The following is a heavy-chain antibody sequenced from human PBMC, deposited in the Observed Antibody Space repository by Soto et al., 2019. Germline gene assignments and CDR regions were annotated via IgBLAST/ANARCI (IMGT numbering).Heavy chain of an antibody. CDR1: GFTFSSYA. Sequence: VQLVESGGGLVKPGGSLRLSCAASGFTFSSYAMSWVRQAPGKGLEWVSAISGSGGSTYYGDSVKGRFTISRDNSKNTLYLQMNSLRAEDTAMYYCAKSPVTTVTTGPAYWGQGTLVTVSS. J-gene: IGHJ4*02. CDR2: ISGSGGST. CDR3: AKSPVTTVTTGPAY. D-gene: IGHD4-17*01. V-gene: IGHV3-23*04.